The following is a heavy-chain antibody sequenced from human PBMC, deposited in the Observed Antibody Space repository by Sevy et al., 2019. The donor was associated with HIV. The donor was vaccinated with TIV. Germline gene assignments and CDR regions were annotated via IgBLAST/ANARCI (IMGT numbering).Heavy chain of an antibody. D-gene: IGHD1-26*01. V-gene: IGHV3-30*04. Sequence: GGSLRLSCTVSGFIFSNFAMHWDRQAPGKGLEWVAVTSYDGSHKYYAHSVKGRFTVSRDNSRNILSLEMSSLTRDDTAVYYCARGENDDEFFHYWGQGTLVTVSS. CDR3: ARGENDDEFFHY. CDR2: TSYDGSHK. CDR1: GFIFSNFA. J-gene: IGHJ1*01.